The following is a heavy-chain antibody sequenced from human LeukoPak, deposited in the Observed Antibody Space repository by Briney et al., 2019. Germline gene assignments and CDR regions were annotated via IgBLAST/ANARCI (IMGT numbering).Heavy chain of an antibody. CDR2: IYTSGST. CDR3: ASTDFWSGTGYYFDY. Sequence: SETLSLTCTVSGGSISSGSYYWSWIRQPAGKGLECIGRIYTSGSTNYNPSLKSRVTISVDTSKHQFSLKLSSVTAADTAVYYCASTDFWSGTGYYFDYWGQGTLVTVSS. J-gene: IGHJ4*02. D-gene: IGHD3-3*01. V-gene: IGHV4-61*02. CDR1: GGSISSGSYY.